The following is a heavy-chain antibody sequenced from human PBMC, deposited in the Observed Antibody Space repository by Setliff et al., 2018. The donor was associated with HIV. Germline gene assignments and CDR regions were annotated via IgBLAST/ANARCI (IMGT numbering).Heavy chain of an antibody. CDR2: IVDSGST. D-gene: IGHD2-8*01. CDR3: ARAPSCADSWCYMYYYYYYGMDV. CDR1: GGSLTNYY. J-gene: IGHJ6*02. V-gene: IGHV4-34*12. Sequence: SETLSLTCTLYGGSLTNYYWTWIRQSPEEGLEWIGEIVDSGSTNYSPSLKSRVTISLDTSKKQFSLRLNSVTAADTGVYYCARAPSCADSWCYMYYYYYYGMDVWGLGTTVTVS.